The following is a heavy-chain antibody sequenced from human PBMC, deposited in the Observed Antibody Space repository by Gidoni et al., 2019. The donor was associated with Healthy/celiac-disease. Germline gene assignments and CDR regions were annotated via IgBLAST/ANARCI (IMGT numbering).Heavy chain of an antibody. CDR2: IYSGGNT. CDR3: ARENYYDGSGYVPGMDV. CDR1: GFTVSNNY. J-gene: IGHJ6*02. D-gene: IGHD3-22*01. Sequence: GGSLRLSCAASGFTVSNNYMSWVRQAPGKGLEWVSVIYSGGNTYYADSVKGRFTISRDKSKNTLYLQVNNLRAEDTAVYYCARENYYDGSGYVPGMDVWGQGTTVTVSS. V-gene: IGHV3-66*02.